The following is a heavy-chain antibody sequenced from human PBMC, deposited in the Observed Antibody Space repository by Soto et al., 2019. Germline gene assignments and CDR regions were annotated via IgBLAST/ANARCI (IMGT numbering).Heavy chain of an antibody. D-gene: IGHD2-21*01. J-gene: IGHJ6*02. CDR2: ISSSSSYI. CDR3: ARDHYSYSRRSYGMDV. CDR1: EFTFSSYS. Sequence: PVGPPRLSCAASEFTFSSYSMNWVRQAPGKGLEWVSPISSSSSYIYYADSVKGRFTISRDNAKNSLYLQMNSLRAEDTAVYYCARDHYSYSRRSYGMDVWGQGTTVNVS. V-gene: IGHV3-21*01.